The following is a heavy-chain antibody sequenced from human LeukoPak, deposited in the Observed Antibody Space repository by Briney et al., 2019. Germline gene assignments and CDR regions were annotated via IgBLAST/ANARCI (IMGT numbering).Heavy chain of an antibody. Sequence: PGGSLRLFCTASGFIFSSYTMNWVRQAPGKGLEWVSSITSSSNYIYYADSMKGRFTISRDNAKNSLYLQMNSLRAEDTAVYYCARDAYSSSSFDYWGQGTLVTVSS. V-gene: IGHV3-21*01. CDR1: GFIFSSYT. CDR3: ARDAYSSSSFDY. CDR2: ITSSSNYI. D-gene: IGHD6-19*01. J-gene: IGHJ4*02.